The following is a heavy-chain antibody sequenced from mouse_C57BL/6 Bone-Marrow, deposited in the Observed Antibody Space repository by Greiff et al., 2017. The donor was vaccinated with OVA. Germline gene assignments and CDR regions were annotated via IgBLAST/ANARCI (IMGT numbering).Heavy chain of an antibody. CDR2: ISSGSSTI. D-gene: IGHD2-5*01. Sequence: DVKLVESGGGLVKPGGSLKLSCAASGFTFSDYGMHWVRQAPEKGLEWVAYISSGSSTIYYADTVKGRFTISRDNAKNILFLQMTSLRSEDTAMYYCARWPYSNYAWFAYWGQGTLVTVSA. CDR1: GFTFSDYG. J-gene: IGHJ3*01. V-gene: IGHV5-17*01. CDR3: ARWPYSNYAWFAY.